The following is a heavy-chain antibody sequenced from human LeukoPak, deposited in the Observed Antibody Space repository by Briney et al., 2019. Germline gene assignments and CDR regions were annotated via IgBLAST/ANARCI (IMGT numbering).Heavy chain of an antibody. D-gene: IGHD3-10*01. Sequence: ASVKVSCKASGCTFTSSAVQWVQQARGQRLEWIGWIVVGSGNTNYAQKFQERVTITRDMSTSTAYMELSSLRSEDTAVYYCAAAGSDYYGSGSPQYYYYGMDVWGQGTPVTVSS. V-gene: IGHV1-58*01. J-gene: IGHJ6*02. CDR2: IVVGSGNT. CDR3: AAAGSDYYGSGSPQYYYYGMDV. CDR1: GCTFTSSA.